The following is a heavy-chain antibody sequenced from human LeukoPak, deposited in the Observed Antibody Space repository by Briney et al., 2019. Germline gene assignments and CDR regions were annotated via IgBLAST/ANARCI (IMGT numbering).Heavy chain of an antibody. CDR3: ARVPGIVGATSNAFDI. CDR2: IYTSGST. Sequence: SETLSLTCTVSGGSISSGSYYWSWIRQPAGKGLEWIGRIYTSGSTNYNPSLKSRVTISVDTSKNQFSLKLSSVTAADTAVYYCARVPGIVGATSNAFDIWGQGTMVTVSS. CDR1: GGSISSGSYY. D-gene: IGHD1-26*01. J-gene: IGHJ3*02. V-gene: IGHV4-61*02.